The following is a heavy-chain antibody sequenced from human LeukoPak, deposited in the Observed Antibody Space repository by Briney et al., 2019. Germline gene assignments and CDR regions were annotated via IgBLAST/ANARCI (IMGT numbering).Heavy chain of an antibody. J-gene: IGHJ4*02. CDR2: VSYSGGT. D-gene: IGHD3-3*01. V-gene: IGHV4-59*02. CDR3: ARLSTYYDFWSPLDY. CDR1: GASVSSHY. Sequence: SETLSLTCTVSGASVSSHYWSWIRQPPGKGLEWIGYVSYSGGTNYNPSLKSRVTISLDTSKDQFSLRLNAVTAADTAVYYCARLSTYYDFWSPLDYWGQGTLVTVSS.